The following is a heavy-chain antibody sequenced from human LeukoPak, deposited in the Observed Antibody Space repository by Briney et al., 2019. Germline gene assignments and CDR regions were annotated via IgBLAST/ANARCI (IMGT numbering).Heavy chain of an antibody. D-gene: IGHD6-6*01. V-gene: IGHV5-51*01. CDR3: ARQVSSTNWYFDL. J-gene: IGHJ2*01. CDR2: IYPGDSDT. Sequence: GESLKISCKGSGYSFTSYWIGWVRQMPGKGLEWMGIIYPGDSDTRYSPSFQGQVTISADKSISTAYLQWSSLKASDAAMYYCARQVSSTNWYFDLWGRGTLVTVSS. CDR1: GYSFTSYW.